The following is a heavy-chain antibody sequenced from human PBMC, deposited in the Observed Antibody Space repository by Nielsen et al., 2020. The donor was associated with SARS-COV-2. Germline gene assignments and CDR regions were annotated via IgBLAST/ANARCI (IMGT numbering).Heavy chain of an antibody. V-gene: IGHV3-48*03. Sequence: GESLKISYAASGFTFSSYAMSWVRQAPGKGLEWVSAISSSGSTIYYADSVKGRFTISRDNAKNSLYLQMNSLRAEDTAVYYCARGYGSGSYKPFDYWGQGTLVTVSS. J-gene: IGHJ4*02. D-gene: IGHD3-10*01. CDR3: ARGYGSGSYKPFDY. CDR2: ISSSGSTI. CDR1: GFTFSSYA.